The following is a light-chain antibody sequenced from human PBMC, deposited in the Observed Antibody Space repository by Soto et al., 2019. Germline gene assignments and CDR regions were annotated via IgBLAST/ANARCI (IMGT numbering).Light chain of an antibody. CDR1: QSVSSK. CDR2: GAS. CDR3: QQYNNWPTT. V-gene: IGKV3-15*01. J-gene: IGKJ1*01. Sequence: EIVMTQSPATLSVSPGERATLSCRASQSVSSKLAWYQQKPGQAPRLLIYGASTRANGIPATFSGSGSGTDFTLTISRLRADDFAVYYRQQYNNWPTTCGQGTKLDIK.